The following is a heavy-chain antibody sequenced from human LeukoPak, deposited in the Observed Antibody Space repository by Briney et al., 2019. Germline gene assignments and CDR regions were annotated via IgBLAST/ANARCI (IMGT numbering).Heavy chain of an antibody. D-gene: IGHD6-13*01. CDR1: GYSISSGYY. CDR3: ARVTAAAGYYYYYMDV. V-gene: IGHV4-38-2*02. J-gene: IGHJ6*03. CDR2: IYHSGST. Sequence: SETLSLTCTVYGYSISSGYYWGWIRQPPGKGLEWIGSIYHSGSTYYNPSLKSRVTISVDTSKNQFSLKLSSVTAADTAVYYCARVTAAAGYYYYYMDVWGKGTTVTVSS.